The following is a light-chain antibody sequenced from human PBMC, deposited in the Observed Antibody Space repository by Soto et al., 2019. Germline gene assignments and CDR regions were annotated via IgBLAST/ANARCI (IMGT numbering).Light chain of an antibody. V-gene: IGLV2-14*01. J-gene: IGLJ2*01. Sequence: QSALTQPASVSGSPGQSITIPCTGTSSDVGGYNYVSWYQQHPGKAPKLMIYDVSNRPSGVSNRFSGSKSGNTASLTISGLQAEDEADYYCSSYTSSSTFVFGGGTKLTVL. CDR3: SSYTSSSTFV. CDR1: SSDVGGYNY. CDR2: DVS.